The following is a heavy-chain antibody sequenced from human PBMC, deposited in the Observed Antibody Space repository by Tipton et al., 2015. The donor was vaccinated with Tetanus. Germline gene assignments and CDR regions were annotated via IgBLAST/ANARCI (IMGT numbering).Heavy chain of an antibody. Sequence: TLSLTCTVSGGSMSPNYWSWIRQPPGKGLEWIGYIDYSGSTNYNPSLKSRLIISADTSKNQFSLRLSSVTAADTAVYYCARDQGGGRVVRLNWFDPWGQGTLVTVSS. CDR1: GGSMSPNY. J-gene: IGHJ5*02. D-gene: IGHD6-6*01. V-gene: IGHV4-59*01. CDR3: ARDQGGGRVVRLNWFDP. CDR2: IDYSGST.